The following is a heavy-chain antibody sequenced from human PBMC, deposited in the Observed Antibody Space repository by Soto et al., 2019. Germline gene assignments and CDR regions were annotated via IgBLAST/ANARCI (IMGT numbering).Heavy chain of an antibody. Sequence: ASVKVSCKASGYTFINYDINWVRQAPGQGLEWVGWMNPDSGNTGYAQNFQGRVTMTWNTSISSVYMELSSLTSEDTAVYYCARRRGSNGWFDLWGQGTLVTVS. CDR1: GYTFINYD. V-gene: IGHV1-8*01. CDR3: ARRRGSNGWFDL. CDR2: MNPDSGNT. J-gene: IGHJ5*02. D-gene: IGHD2-8*01.